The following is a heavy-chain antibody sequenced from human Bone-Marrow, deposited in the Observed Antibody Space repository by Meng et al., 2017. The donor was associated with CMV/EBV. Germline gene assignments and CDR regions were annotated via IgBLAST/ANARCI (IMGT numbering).Heavy chain of an antibody. J-gene: IGHJ4*02. D-gene: IGHD2-2*02. CDR2: ISSSDNSI. CDR1: GITFSRYE. CDR3: AIGHCRTTTCYTGEC. V-gene: IGHV3-48*03. Sequence: GGSLRLSCAASGITFSRYEMNWVRQAPGKGLEWVSFISSSDNSIYYADSVQGRFTISRDNAKNSLYLQMDGLRAEDTAIYYCAIGHCRTTTCYTGECWGQGTLVTVSS.